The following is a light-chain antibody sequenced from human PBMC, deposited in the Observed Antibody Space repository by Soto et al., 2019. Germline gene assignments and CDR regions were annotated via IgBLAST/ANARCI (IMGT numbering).Light chain of an antibody. Sequence: QSVLTQPPSASGTPGQRVTISCSGSNSNIGDNTVNWYQQLPGAAPKLLMYSNDQRPSGVPDRCSGSKFGTTASLAISGRQSEDEADYHCATWDDSLNAPVFGAGTKVTAL. J-gene: IGLJ1*01. CDR1: NSNIGDNT. CDR2: SND. CDR3: ATWDDSLNAPV. V-gene: IGLV1-44*01.